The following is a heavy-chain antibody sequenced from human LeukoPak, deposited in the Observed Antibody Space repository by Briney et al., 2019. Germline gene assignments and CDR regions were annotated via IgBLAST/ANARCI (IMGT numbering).Heavy chain of an antibody. V-gene: IGHV3-7*01. CDR2: INPDGSIK. J-gene: IGHJ4*02. D-gene: IGHD3-3*01. CDR3: ASGFLQWLY. CDR1: GFTFGGYW. Sequence: GGSLRLSCEASGFTFGGYWMSWVRQAPGRGLEWVANINPDGSIKYYVDSIKGRFTISRDNAKNSLYLQMNSLRAEDTAVYYCASGFLQWLYWGQGTLVTVSS.